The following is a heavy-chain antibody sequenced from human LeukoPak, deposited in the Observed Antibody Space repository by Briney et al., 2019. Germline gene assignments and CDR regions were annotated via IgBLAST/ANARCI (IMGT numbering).Heavy chain of an antibody. CDR3: ARSGGGYCSGGSCYNTNWFDP. D-gene: IGHD2-15*01. J-gene: IGHJ5*02. V-gene: IGHV1-2*02. CDR1: GHTFTGYY. Sequence: ASVKVSCKASGHTFTGYYMHWVRQAPGQGLEWMGWINPNSGGTNYAQKFQGRVTMTRDTSISTAYMELSRLRSDDTAVYYCARSGGGYCSGGSCYNTNWFDPWGQGTLVTVSS. CDR2: INPNSGGT.